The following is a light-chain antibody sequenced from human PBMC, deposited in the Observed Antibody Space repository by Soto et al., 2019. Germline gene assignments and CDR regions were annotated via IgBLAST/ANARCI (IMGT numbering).Light chain of an antibody. CDR2: DAS. V-gene: IGKV1-5*01. CDR1: QDISNR. J-gene: IGKJ4*01. Sequence: DIQMTQSPSSLSASVGDRITITCQASQDISNRLNWYHQKPGKAPNLLIYDASSLESGVPSRFSGSGSGTEFTLTISNLQPDDFATYYCQQYDNYPLTFGGGTKVDIK. CDR3: QQYDNYPLT.